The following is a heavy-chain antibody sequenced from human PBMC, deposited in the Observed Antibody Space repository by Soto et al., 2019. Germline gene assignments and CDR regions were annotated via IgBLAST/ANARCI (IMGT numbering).Heavy chain of an antibody. Sequence: GGSLRLSCAASGFTFSNYWMHWVRQAAGKGPVWVSRINSDGSSTSYADSVKGRFTISRDNAKNTLYLQMNSLRAEDTAVYYCARDFAPGTYFRHYWGQGTLVTVSS. J-gene: IGHJ4*02. D-gene: IGHD1-1*01. CDR2: INSDGSST. V-gene: IGHV3-74*01. CDR1: GFTFSNYW. CDR3: ARDFAPGTYFRHY.